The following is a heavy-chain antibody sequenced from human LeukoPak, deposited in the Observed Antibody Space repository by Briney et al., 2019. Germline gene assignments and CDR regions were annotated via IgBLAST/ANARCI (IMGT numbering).Heavy chain of an antibody. V-gene: IGHV3-23*01. CDR3: AKVRPFTPIAVVPEYFDY. CDR2: ISGNGGST. D-gene: IGHD6-19*01. CDR1: GFTFSDYA. J-gene: IGHJ4*02. Sequence: GGSLRLSCAASGFTFSDYAITWVRQAPRKGLEWVSHISGNGGSTSYADSVRGRFTVSRDNSKNMLYLQMNSLRVDDPAVYYCAKVRPFTPIAVVPEYFDYWGQGTLVAVSS.